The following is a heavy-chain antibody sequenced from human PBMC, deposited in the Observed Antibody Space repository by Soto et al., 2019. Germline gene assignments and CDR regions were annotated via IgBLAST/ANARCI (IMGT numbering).Heavy chain of an antibody. V-gene: IGHV5-51*01. CDR3: ASLNVGYSSGWYFDY. D-gene: IGHD6-19*01. CDR2: IYPGDSDT. Sequence: EVQLVQSGAEVKKPGESLKISCKGSGYSFTSYWIGWVRQMPGKGLEWMGIIYPGDSDTRYSPSFQGQVTISADKSIRTADLQWSSLKASDTAMYYCASLNVGYSSGWYFDYWGQGTLVTVSS. J-gene: IGHJ4*02. CDR1: GYSFTSYW.